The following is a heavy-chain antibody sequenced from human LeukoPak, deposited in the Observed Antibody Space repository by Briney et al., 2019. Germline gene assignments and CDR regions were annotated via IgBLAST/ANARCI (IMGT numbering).Heavy chain of an antibody. Sequence: PGGSLRLSCAASGFTFSTSGMTWVRQAPGKGLEWVSTITGSGGSAYYADSVKGRFTISRDNAKNSLYLQMNSLRAEDTAVYYCARGSDYYDSSGYKIGGGFDCWGQGTLVTVSS. CDR2: ITGSGGSA. V-gene: IGHV3-23*01. CDR3: ARGSDYYDSSGYKIGGGFDC. CDR1: GFTFSTSG. J-gene: IGHJ4*02. D-gene: IGHD3-22*01.